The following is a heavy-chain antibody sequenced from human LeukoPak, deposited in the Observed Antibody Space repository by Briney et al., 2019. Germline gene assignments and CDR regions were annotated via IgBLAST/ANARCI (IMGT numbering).Heavy chain of an antibody. V-gene: IGHV1-2*02. D-gene: IGHD6-13*01. CDR1: RYTFTPYY. CDR2: INPNSGGT. CDR3: ARADSSSWYYFDY. Sequence: ASVNVSCKASRYTFTPYYMHWVRQAPGQGLEWMGWINPNSGGTNYAQKFEGRVTMTRDTSISTAYMELSRLRSDDTAVYYCARADSSSWYYFDYWGQGTLVTVSS. J-gene: IGHJ4*02.